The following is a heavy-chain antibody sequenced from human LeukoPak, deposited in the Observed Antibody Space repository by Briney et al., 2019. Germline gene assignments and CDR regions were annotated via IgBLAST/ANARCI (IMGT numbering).Heavy chain of an antibody. V-gene: IGHV3-9*03. Sequence: GRSPRLSCAASGFTFDDYAMHWVRQPPGKGLEWVSGISWNSGSIGYADSVKGRFTISRDNAKNSLYLQMNSLRAEDMALYYCTKALTDSSSSYFDNWGQGTLVTVSS. CDR3: TKALTDSSSSYFDN. J-gene: IGHJ4*02. CDR1: GFTFDDYA. D-gene: IGHD6-6*01. CDR2: ISWNSGSI.